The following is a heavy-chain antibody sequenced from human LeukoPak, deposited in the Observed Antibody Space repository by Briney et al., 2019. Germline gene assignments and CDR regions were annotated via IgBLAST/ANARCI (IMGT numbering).Heavy chain of an antibody. V-gene: IGHV3-23*01. J-gene: IGHJ4*02. Sequence: GGSLRLSCAASGFTFSSYAMSWVRQAPGKGLEWVSAISGSGGSTYYADSVKGRFTISRDNSKNTLYLQMSSLRAEDTAVYYCAKGEDDSSGYDYRGQGTLVTVSS. D-gene: IGHD3-22*01. CDR2: ISGSGGST. CDR3: AKGEDDSSGYDY. CDR1: GFTFSSYA.